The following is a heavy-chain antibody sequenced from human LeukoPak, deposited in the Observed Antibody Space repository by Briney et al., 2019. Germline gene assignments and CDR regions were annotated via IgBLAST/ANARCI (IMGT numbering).Heavy chain of an antibody. CDR2: IYSGGST. Sequence: GGSLRLSCAVSGFTVSSNHMSWVRQAPGKGLEWVSVIYSGGSTDYADSVKGRFTISRDNSKNTVYIQMNSLRAEDTAVYYCARDSSYGDYTRFDYWGQGTLVTVSS. J-gene: IGHJ4*02. D-gene: IGHD4-17*01. V-gene: IGHV3-53*01. CDR1: GFTVSSNH. CDR3: ARDSSYGDYTRFDY.